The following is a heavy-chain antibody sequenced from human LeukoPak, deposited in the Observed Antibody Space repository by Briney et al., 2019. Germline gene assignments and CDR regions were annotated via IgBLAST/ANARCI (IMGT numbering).Heavy chain of an antibody. CDR2: ISGSGGST. V-gene: IGHV3-23*01. CDR3: AKDLFDGNPLFHFDY. J-gene: IGHJ4*02. D-gene: IGHD4-23*01. CDR1: GFTFSSYA. Sequence: GGSLRLSCAASGFTFSSYAMSWVRQAPGKGLEWVSGISGSGGSTFYADSVKGRFTISRDNSKNTLYLEMNGPRAEDTAVYYCAKDLFDGNPLFHFDYWGQGTLVTVSS.